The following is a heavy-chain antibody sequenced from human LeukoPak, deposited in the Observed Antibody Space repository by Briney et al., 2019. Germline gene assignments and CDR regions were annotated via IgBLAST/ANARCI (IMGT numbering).Heavy chain of an antibody. Sequence: GGSLRLSCAASGFTFNNAWMTWVRQAPGKGLEWVGRIKSKTDGGTTDYAAPVKGRFIISRDDSKNTLYMQMNRLKTEDTAVYYCTTEGEYCSSTSCPDMDAFDIWGQGTMVTVSS. V-gene: IGHV3-15*01. CDR2: IKSKTDGGTT. CDR1: GFTFNNAW. CDR3: TTEGEYCSSTSCPDMDAFDI. J-gene: IGHJ3*02. D-gene: IGHD2-2*01.